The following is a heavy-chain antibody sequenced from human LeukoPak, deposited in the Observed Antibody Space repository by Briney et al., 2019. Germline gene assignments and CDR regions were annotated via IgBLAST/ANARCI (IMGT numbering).Heavy chain of an antibody. CDR3: ARDYDSRGYSPAA. J-gene: IGHJ4*02. CDR2: IRYDGSDK. Sequence: PGGSLRLSCAASGFTFSNYGMHWVRQAPGKGLEWVAVIRYDGSDKYYADSVKGRFTISRDNSKNTLYLQMNSLRAEDTAVYYCARDYDSRGYSPAARGQGTLVTVSS. CDR1: GFTFSNYG. D-gene: IGHD3-22*01. V-gene: IGHV3-33*01.